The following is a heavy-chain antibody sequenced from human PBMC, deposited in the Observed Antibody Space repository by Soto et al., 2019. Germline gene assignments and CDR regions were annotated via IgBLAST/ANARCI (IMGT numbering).Heavy chain of an antibody. V-gene: IGHV3-48*01. CDR2: ISSSSSTI. CDR3: ARGRSDTYYDFWSGYYGNAFDI. Sequence: GGSLRLSCAASGFTFSSYSMNWVRQAPGKGLEWVSYISSSSSTIYYADSVKGRFTISRDNAKNSLYLQMNSLRAEDTAVYYCARGRSDTYYDFWSGYYGNAFDIWGQGTMVTVSS. J-gene: IGHJ3*02. CDR1: GFTFSSYS. D-gene: IGHD3-3*01.